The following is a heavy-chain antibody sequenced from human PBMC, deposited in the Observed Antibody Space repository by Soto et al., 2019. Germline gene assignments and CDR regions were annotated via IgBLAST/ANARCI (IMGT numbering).Heavy chain of an antibody. J-gene: IGHJ6*02. CDR3: VYYCAKSNYGGDDYFQYGLGV. V-gene: IGHV1-2*02. CDR1: GYRFTGYG. D-gene: IGHD1-7*01. CDR2: INPKSGAT. Sequence: QVQLVQSGAEVKKPGASLKVSCKASGYRFTGYGLHWVRQAPGQGLQWMGWINPKSGATDYAQKFQGRVTMTREMSTTTAYRERSGLRSDDTADDTAVYYCAKSNYGGDDYFQYGLGVWGQGTTVAVSS.